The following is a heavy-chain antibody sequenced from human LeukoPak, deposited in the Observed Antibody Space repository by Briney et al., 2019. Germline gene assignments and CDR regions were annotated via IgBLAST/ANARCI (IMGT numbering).Heavy chain of an antibody. CDR3: ARDVSYGHDY. CDR2: ISYDGSNK. CDR1: GFTLSNYV. V-gene: IGHV3-30*04. J-gene: IGHJ4*02. D-gene: IGHD5-18*01. Sequence: GGSLRLSCAASGFTLSNYVMHWVRQAPGKGLEWVAVISYDGSNKYYADSVKGRFTISRDNSKNTLYLQMNSLRAEDTAVYYCARDVSYGHDYWGQGTLVTVSS.